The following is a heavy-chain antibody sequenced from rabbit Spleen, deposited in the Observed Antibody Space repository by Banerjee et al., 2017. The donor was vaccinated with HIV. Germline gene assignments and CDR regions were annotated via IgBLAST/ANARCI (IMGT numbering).Heavy chain of an antibody. CDR3: ARNYVNAFDP. D-gene: IGHD1-1*01. CDR2: IDTSYGDT. J-gene: IGHJ2*01. CDR1: GFSFSSNW. Sequence: QEQLEESGGGLVKPGGTLTLTCTVSGFSFSSNWICWVRQAPGKGLEWIACIDTSYGDTDYANWPKGRFTISKTSSTTVTLQMTSLTAADTATYFCARNYVNAFDPWGQGTLVTVS. V-gene: IGHV1S45*01.